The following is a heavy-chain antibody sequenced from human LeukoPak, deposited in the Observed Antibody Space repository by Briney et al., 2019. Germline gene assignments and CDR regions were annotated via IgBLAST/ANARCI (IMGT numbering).Heavy chain of an antibody. D-gene: IGHD3-22*01. CDR2: ISGDGGST. CDR1: GFTFDDYA. J-gene: IGHJ4*02. V-gene: IGHV3-43*02. Sequence: PGGSLRLSCAASGFTFDDYAMHWVRQAPGKGLEWVSLISGDGGSTYYADSVKGRFTISRDNSKNSLYLQMNSLRTEDTALYYCAKDIPNYYDSSGYSYYFDYWGQETLVTVSS. CDR3: AKDIPNYYDSSGYSYYFDY.